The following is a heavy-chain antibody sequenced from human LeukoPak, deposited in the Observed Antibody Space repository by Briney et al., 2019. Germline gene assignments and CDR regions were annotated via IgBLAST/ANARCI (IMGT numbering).Heavy chain of an antibody. CDR1: GGSITSDY. CDR3: ARVASVGATRALDY. V-gene: IGHV4-59*01. D-gene: IGHD1-26*01. Sequence: SETLSLTCTVSGGSITSDYGSWIRHTPGKGLESIGYIYYSGSTTYNTSLKSRLTISVDTSKNQFSLKLSSVTAADAAVYYCARVASVGATRALDYWGQGTLVTVSS. CDR2: IYYSGST. J-gene: IGHJ4*02.